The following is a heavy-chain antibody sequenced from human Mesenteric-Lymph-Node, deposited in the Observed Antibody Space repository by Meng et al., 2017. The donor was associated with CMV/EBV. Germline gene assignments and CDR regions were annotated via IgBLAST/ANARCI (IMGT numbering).Heavy chain of an antibody. CDR3: ATNPMTGGLRFLEWYTYYYYGMDV. J-gene: IGHJ6*02. CDR1: GFTFSNYW. D-gene: IGHD3-3*01. Sequence: GESLKISCAASGFTFSNYWMSWVRQAPGKGLEWVANIKQDGSEKYYVDSVKGRFTISRDNAKNSLYLQMNSLRAEDTAVYYCATNPMTGGLRFLEWYTYYYYGMDVWGQGTTVTVSS. V-gene: IGHV3-7*01. CDR2: IKQDGSEK.